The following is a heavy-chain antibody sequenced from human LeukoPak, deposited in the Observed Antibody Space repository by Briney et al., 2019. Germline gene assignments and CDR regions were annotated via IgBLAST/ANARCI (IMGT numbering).Heavy chain of an antibody. CDR3: ARRSPQWLAFDY. CDR2: IYSGGST. D-gene: IGHD6-19*01. CDR1: GFTVSSNY. Sequence: GGSLRLSCAASGFTVSSNYMSWVRQAPGKGLEWVSVIYSGGSTYYADSVKGRFTISRDNSKNTLYLQMNSLRAEDTAVYYCARRSPQWLAFDYWGQGTLVTVSS. V-gene: IGHV3-53*01. J-gene: IGHJ4*02.